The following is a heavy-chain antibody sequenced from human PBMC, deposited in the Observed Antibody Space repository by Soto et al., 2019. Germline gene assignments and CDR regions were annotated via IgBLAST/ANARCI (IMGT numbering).Heavy chain of an antibody. J-gene: IGHJ5*02. V-gene: IGHV4-61*01. CDR3: AIAPVGTGMFDP. D-gene: IGHD2-21*02. Sequence: QVQLQESGPGLVKPSETLSLTCTVSGGSVSGGSFYWTWIRQPPGKALEWIGYIYYSGRTNYSHTLKSRVTMSVDTSKNQVSLKVASVTAADTAVYYCAIAPVGTGMFDPWGQGTLVTVSS. CDR1: GGSVSGGSFY. CDR2: IYYSGRT.